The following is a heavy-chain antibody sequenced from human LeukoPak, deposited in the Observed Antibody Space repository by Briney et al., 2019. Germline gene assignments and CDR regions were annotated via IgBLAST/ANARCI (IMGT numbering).Heavy chain of an antibody. D-gene: IGHD3-10*01. CDR1: GGSISSSSYY. CDR2: IYSSGST. CDR3: SSLRGLNV. Sequence: SETLSLTCTVSGGSISSSSYYWGWIRQPPGKGLEWIGGIYSSGSTNYSPSLKSRVTISVDTSKNQFSLTLSSVTAADTAMYYCSSLRGLNVWGQGTLVTVSS. V-gene: IGHV4-39*03. J-gene: IGHJ4*02.